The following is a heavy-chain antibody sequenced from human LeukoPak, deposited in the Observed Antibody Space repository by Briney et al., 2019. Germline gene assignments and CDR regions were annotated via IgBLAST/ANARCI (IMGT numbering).Heavy chain of an antibody. CDR3: AVGSYYYDSSGYYPPSYYGMDV. CDR2: INHSGST. V-gene: IGHV4-34*01. Sequence: SETLSLTCAVYGGSFSGYYWSWIRQPPGKGLEWIGEINHSGSTNYNPSLKSRVTISVDTSKNQLSLKLSSVTAADTAVYYCAVGSYYYDSSGYYPPSYYGMDVWGQGTTVTVSS. CDR1: GGSFSGYY. J-gene: IGHJ6*02. D-gene: IGHD3-22*01.